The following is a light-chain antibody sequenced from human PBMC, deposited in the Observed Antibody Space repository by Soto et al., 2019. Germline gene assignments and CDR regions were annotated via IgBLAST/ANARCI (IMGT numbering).Light chain of an antibody. CDR2: GAS. V-gene: IGKV3-15*01. CDR3: QQYNFWPT. J-gene: IGKJ1*01. CDR1: QRIGSN. Sequence: EIVMTQSPATLSVSPGETATLSCRASQRIGSNLDWYQQKPGQAPSLSIYGASPRATGVPDRFSGSGSGKEFTLTISSMQSEDIAVYYCQQYNFWPTFGQGTKVEIK.